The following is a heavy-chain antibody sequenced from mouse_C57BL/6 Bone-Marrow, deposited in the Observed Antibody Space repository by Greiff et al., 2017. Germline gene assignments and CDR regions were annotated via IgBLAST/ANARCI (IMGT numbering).Heavy chain of an antibody. D-gene: IGHD1-1*01. Sequence: VKLQQSGAELARPGASVKLSCKASGYTFTSYGISWVKQRTGQGLEWIGEIYPRSGNTYYNEKFKGKATLTADKSSSTAYMELRSLTSEDSAVYFCANNYYGSSGGYFDYWGQGTTLTVSS. V-gene: IGHV1-81*01. CDR1: GYTFTSYG. CDR3: ANNYYGSSGGYFDY. J-gene: IGHJ2*01. CDR2: IYPRSGNT.